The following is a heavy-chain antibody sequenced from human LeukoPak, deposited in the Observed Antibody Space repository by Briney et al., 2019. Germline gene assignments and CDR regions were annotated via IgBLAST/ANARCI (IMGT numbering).Heavy chain of an antibody. CDR3: ARAIKPLRYSYGTDDAFDI. D-gene: IGHD5-18*01. CDR1: GCTFSSYA. J-gene: IGHJ3*02. Sequence: SVTVSCKASGCTFSSYAISWVRQAPGQGLEWMGRIIPILGIANYAQKFQGRVKITADKSTSTAYMELSSLRSEDTAVYYCARAIKPLRYSYGTDDAFDIWGQGTMVTVSS. CDR2: IIPILGIA. V-gene: IGHV1-69*04.